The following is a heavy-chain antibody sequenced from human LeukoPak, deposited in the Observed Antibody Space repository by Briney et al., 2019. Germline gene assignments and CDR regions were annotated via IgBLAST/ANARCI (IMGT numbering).Heavy chain of an antibody. Sequence: SETLSLTCTVSGYSISSGYYWGWIRQPPGKGLEWIGSIYHSGSTYYNPSLKSRVTISVDTSKNQFSLKLSSVTAADTAVYYCARDPSQPDFWSGYPWGYFDYWGQGTLVTVSS. V-gene: IGHV4-38-2*02. D-gene: IGHD3-3*01. CDR1: GYSISSGYY. CDR3: ARDPSQPDFWSGYPWGYFDY. J-gene: IGHJ4*02. CDR2: IYHSGST.